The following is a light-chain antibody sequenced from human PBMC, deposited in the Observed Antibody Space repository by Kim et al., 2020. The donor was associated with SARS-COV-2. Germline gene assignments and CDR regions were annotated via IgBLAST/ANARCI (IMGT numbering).Light chain of an antibody. V-gene: IGKV3-15*01. CDR1: QSVSSN. Sequence: EIVMTQSPATLSVSPGERATLSCRASQSVSSNLAWYQQKPGQAPRLLIYGASTRPTGILARFSGSGSGTEFTLTISSLQSEDFAVYYCQQYNNWPPLTFGGGTKVDIK. CDR3: QQYNNWPPLT. CDR2: GAS. J-gene: IGKJ4*01.